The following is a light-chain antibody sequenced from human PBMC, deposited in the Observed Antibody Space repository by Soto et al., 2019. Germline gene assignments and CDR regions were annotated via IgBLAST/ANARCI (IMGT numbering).Light chain of an antibody. J-gene: IGKJ4*01. CDR1: QSISIW. CDR2: KAS. V-gene: IGKV1-5*03. Sequence: DIQMTQSPSTLSASVGDRVTITCRASQSISIWLAWYQQKPGKAPKLLIYKASTLEGGVPSRFSGSGSGTEFTLTISSLQPDDFASYYCQQFDHLPPVFGGGTKVEIK. CDR3: QQFDHLPPV.